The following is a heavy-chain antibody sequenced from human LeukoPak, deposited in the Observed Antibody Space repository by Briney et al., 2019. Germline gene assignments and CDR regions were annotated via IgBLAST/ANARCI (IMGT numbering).Heavy chain of an antibody. CDR2: ISSSGSTT. D-gene: IGHD3-10*02. CDR1: GFSFSSYE. V-gene: IGHV3-48*03. Sequence: SGGSLRLSCAASGFSFSSYEMNWVRQARGKGLEWVSYISSSGSTTYYADSVKGRFTISRDDAKNSLYLQMNSLRAEDTAVYYCAELGITMIGGVWGKGTTVTISS. J-gene: IGHJ6*04. CDR3: AELGITMIGGV.